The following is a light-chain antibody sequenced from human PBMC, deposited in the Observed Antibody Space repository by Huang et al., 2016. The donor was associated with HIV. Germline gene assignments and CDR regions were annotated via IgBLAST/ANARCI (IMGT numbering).Light chain of an antibody. V-gene: IGKV1-33*01. CDR2: DAS. CDR1: QDISNY. CDR3: QQYHR. J-gene: IGKJ4*01. Sequence: DIQMTQSPSSLSASVGDRVTITCQASQDISNYLNWYQQKPGKAPELLIYDASNLETGVPSRFSGSGSGTEFTFTISSLQPEDIATYYCQQYHRFGGGTKVEIK.